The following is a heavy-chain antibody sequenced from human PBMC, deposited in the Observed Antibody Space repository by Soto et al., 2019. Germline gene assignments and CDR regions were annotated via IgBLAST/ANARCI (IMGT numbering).Heavy chain of an antibody. CDR3: AIFTPITGVY. V-gene: IGHV1-69*17. CDR2: IIPMFGII. J-gene: IGHJ4*02. CDR1: GCSFSTYT. Sequence: GASVKVSCKVSGCSFSTYTLPWVRQAPGQGIEWMGGIIPMFGIITYAQKFQGRVTITADRSTTTAYMELSSLRSDGTAVDYWAIFTPITGVYWGQGAQVTVSS. D-gene: IGHD5-12*01.